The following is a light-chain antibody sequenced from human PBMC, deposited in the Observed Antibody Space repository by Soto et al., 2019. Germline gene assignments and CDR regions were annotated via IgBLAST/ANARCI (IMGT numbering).Light chain of an antibody. CDR3: QQYSSYSPET. J-gene: IGKJ1*01. Sequence: DIQMTQSPSTLSASVGDRVTITCRANQSISVWLAWYQQKPGKAPKVLIYKASRLESGVPSRFSGSGSGTEFTLTISSLQPDDFATYYCQQYSSYSPETFGQGTKGDIK. V-gene: IGKV1-5*03. CDR1: QSISVW. CDR2: KAS.